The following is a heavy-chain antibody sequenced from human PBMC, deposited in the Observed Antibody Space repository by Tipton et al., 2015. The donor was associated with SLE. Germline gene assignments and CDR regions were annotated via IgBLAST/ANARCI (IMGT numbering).Heavy chain of an antibody. D-gene: IGHD5-18*01. Sequence: SLRLSRAASGFTVSSSFMNWVRQAPGKGLEWVSVIYSAGSAGSSYYADSVKGRFTISRDNSKNTLYLQMNSLSVEDTGVYYCAREAGDTYYLDYWRQGTLVTVSS. CDR2: IYSAGSAGSS. CDR3: AREAGDTYYLDY. J-gene: IGHJ4*02. CDR1: GFTVSSSF. V-gene: IGHV3-66*01.